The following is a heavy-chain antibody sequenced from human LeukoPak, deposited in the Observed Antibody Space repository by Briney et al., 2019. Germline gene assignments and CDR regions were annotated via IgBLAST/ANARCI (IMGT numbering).Heavy chain of an antibody. V-gene: IGHV3-20*04. CDR2: INWNGGRI. J-gene: IGHJ4*02. Sequence: GGSLRLSCAASGFTFDDYGMTWVRQGPGKGLEWVSGINWNGGRIDYAESVKGRFTISRDNSKNTLYLQMNSLRAEDTAVYYCAKHYGDYRAFDYWGQGTLVTVSS. D-gene: IGHD4-17*01. CDR1: GFTFDDYG. CDR3: AKHYGDYRAFDY.